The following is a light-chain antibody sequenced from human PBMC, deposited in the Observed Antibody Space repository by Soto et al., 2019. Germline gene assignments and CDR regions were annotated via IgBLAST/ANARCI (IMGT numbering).Light chain of an antibody. CDR2: DAY. V-gene: IGKV3D-20*02. Sequence: EIVLTHSPGTLSLSPCERATLSFSASQSVSSSYLAWYQQKPGQAPRLLIYDAYNRATGIPPRFSGSGSGTDFTLTISSLEPEDSAVYYCQQRHMWPITFGQGTRLEIK. CDR1: QSVSSSY. J-gene: IGKJ5*01. CDR3: QQRHMWPIT.